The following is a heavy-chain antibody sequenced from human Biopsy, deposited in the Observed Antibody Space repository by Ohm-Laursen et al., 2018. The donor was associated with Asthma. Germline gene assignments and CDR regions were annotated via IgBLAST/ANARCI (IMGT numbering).Heavy chain of an antibody. J-gene: IGHJ6*02. D-gene: IGHD3-22*01. CDR3: ARMNTMIQAANYYSYAMDV. Sequence: GTLSLTCTVSGGSISSYYWSWIRQPPGKGLEWIGYIYYSGGTAYNPSLKSRVTISVGRSKRQFSLKVNSVTAADTAVYYCARMNTMIQAANYYSYAMDVWGQGTTVTVS. CDR1: GGSISSYY. V-gene: IGHV4-59*12. CDR2: IYYSGGT.